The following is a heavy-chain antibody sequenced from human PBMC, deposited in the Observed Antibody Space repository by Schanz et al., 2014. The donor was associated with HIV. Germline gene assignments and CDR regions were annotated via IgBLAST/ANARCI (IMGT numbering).Heavy chain of an antibody. CDR2: ISSDGKTQ. V-gene: IGHV3-30*18. CDR1: GFIFSTYA. CDR3: TNERGLNRFEY. J-gene: IGHJ4*01. D-gene: IGHD6-25*01. Sequence: QVQLVESEGDVVQPGRSLRLSCAASGFIFSTYAMHWVRQPPGKGLEWVALISSDGKTQIYGDSVKGRFTISRDNSNNTLYLQVNSLRAEDTAVYYCTNERGLNRFEYWGHGTLVFVSS.